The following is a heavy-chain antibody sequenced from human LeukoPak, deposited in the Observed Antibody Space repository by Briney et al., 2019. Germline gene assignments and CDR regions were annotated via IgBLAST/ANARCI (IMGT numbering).Heavy chain of an antibody. D-gene: IGHD3-16*01. Sequence: GGSLRLSCAASGFTFNIYSMNWVRQAPGKGLEWVSYISSSSRCIYYADSVKGRFTISRDNAKNSLYLQMNSLRAEDTAVYYCARDRGMITFGGADEGGYWGQGTLVTVSS. CDR1: GFTFNIYS. CDR3: ARDRGMITFGGADEGGY. J-gene: IGHJ4*02. V-gene: IGHV3-21*01. CDR2: ISSSSRCI.